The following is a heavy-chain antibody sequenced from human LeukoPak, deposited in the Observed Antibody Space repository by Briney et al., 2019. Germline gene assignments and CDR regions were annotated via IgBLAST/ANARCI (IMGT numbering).Heavy chain of an antibody. CDR1: GFTFSSYS. CDR3: AKGSCSSISCYGDY. CDR2: ISGSGSST. Sequence: GGSLRLSCAASGFTFSSYSMNWVRQAPGKGLEWVSAISGSGSSTYYADSVKGRFTISRDNSKNTLYLQMNSLRAEDTAVYYCAKGSCSSISCYGDYWGQGTLVTVSS. J-gene: IGHJ4*02. V-gene: IGHV3-23*01. D-gene: IGHD2-2*01.